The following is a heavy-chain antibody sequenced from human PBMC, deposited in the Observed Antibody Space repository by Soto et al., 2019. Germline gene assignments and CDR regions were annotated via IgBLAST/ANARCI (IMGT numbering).Heavy chain of an antibody. D-gene: IGHD1-26*01. V-gene: IGHV1-2*02. CDR2: INPKSGGT. J-gene: IGHJ4*02. Sequence: ASVKISCKASGYTFTVYYMHWVRQAPGQGLEWMGWINPKSGGTMYPQKFQGRVTMTWDTSISTAYMALTRLRSDDTAVYYCARDLAKGGGSAGFDYWGQGTLVTVSS. CDR3: ARDLAKGGGSAGFDY. CDR1: GYTFTVYY.